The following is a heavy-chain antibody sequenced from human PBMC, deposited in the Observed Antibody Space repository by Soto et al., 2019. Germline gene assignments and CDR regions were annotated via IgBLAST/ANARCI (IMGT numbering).Heavy chain of an antibody. CDR3: AREGPGYSSSWLPDPDAFDI. Sequence: ASVKVSCKASGYTFINFYMHWVRQAPGQGLEWMGIINPSGGSTSYAQKFQGRVTMTRDTSTSTVYMELSSLRSEDTAVYYCAREGPGYSSSWLPDPDAFDIWGQGTMVTVSS. D-gene: IGHD6-13*01. J-gene: IGHJ3*02. CDR2: INPSGGST. V-gene: IGHV1-46*03. CDR1: GYTFINFY.